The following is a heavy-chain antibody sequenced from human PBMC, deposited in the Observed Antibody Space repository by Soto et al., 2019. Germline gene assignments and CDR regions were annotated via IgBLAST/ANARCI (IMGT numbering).Heavy chain of an antibody. J-gene: IGHJ6*02. V-gene: IGHV5-10-1*01. CDR1: GYSFTSYW. D-gene: IGHD6-6*01. Sequence: PRESLKISCKGSGYSFTSYWISWVRQMPGKGLEWMGRIDPSDSYTNYSPSFQGHVTISADNSKNTLYLQMNSLRAEDTAVYYCARDQRGSSSLHYYYYYGMDVWGQGTTVTVSS. CDR2: IDPSDSYT. CDR3: ARDQRGSSSLHYYYYYGMDV.